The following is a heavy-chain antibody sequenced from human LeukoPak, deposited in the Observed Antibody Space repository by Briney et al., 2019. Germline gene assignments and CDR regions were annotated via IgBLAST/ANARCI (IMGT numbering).Heavy chain of an antibody. CDR1: GDSISSDY. J-gene: IGHJ6*03. V-gene: IGHV4-59*08. CDR2: IFYSGTT. CDR3: ASTRPQDHSTSYMDL. Sequence: PSETLSLTCNVSGDSISSDYWSWIRQPPGKSLEWIGFIFYSGTTNYNPSLQSRVTISVDTSKNQFSLKLSSVTAADTAVYYCASTRPQDHSTSYMDLWSKAITVTVSS. D-gene: IGHD2-2*01.